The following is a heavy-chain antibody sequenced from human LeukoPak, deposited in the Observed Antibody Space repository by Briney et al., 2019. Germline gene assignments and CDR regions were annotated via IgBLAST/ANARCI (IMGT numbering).Heavy chain of an antibody. CDR2: INHSGST. J-gene: IGHJ4*02. V-gene: IGHV4-34*01. CDR1: GGSFSGYY. CDR3: ARGRVDDFWSGLFDY. Sequence: PSETLSLTCAVYGGSFSGYYWSWIRQPPGKGLEWIGEINHSGSTNYNPSLKSRVTISVDTSKNQFSLKLSSVTAADTAVYYCARGRVDDFWSGLFDYRGQGTLVTVSS. D-gene: IGHD3-3*01.